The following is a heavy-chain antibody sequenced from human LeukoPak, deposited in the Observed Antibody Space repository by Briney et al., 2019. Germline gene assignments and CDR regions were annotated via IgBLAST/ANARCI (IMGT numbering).Heavy chain of an antibody. D-gene: IGHD7-27*01. V-gene: IGHV1-69*13. Sequence: ASVKVSCKASGGTFSSYAFSWVRQAPGQGLEWMGGIIPIFGTANYAQKFQDRVTITADESTSTAYMELSSLRSEDTAVYYCARLTGENWFQLWGQGTLVTVSS. CDR3: ARLTGENWFQL. J-gene: IGHJ5*02. CDR1: GGTFSSYA. CDR2: IIPIFGTA.